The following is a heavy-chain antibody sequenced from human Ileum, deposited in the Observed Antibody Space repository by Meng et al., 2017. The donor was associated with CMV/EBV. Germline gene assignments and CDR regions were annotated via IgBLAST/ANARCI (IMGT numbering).Heavy chain of an antibody. Sequence: CAVTGGSVPGDYCSWIRQSPGKGLEWNADIKDSENTNYNPSLKSRVTISVDSFKNQCSLRLNSVTAAYTAVFYCARRVGSGKYYFDFWSQGSMVTVSS. CDR3: ARRVGSGKYYFDF. CDR2: IKDSENT. V-gene: IGHV4-34*01. CDR1: GGSVPGDY. J-gene: IGHJ4*02. D-gene: IGHD3-10*01.